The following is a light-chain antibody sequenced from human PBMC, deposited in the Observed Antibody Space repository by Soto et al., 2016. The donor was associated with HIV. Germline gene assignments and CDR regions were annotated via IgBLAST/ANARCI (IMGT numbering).Light chain of an antibody. Sequence: DIQMTQSPPTLSASVGDRVTITCRASQSISKWLAWYQQKPGIAPKLLTYKASTLQTGVPSRFSGSGSGTDFTFTISSLQPEDIATYYCQQYDNLPRLTFGGGTKVEIK. CDR2: KAS. CDR1: QSISKW. CDR3: QQYDNLPRLT. V-gene: IGKV1-5*03. J-gene: IGKJ4*01.